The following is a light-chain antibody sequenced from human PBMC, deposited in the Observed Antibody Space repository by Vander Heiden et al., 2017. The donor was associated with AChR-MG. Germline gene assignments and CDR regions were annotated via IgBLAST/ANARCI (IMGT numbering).Light chain of an antibody. CDR1: STDVGGYDY. CDR2: EVT. Sequence: QSALTQPASVSGFPGQPITISCTGSSTDVGGYDYVSWYQQRPGKAPRLLIFEVTKRPSGISNRFSGSKSDNTAFLTISGLQIEDEGDFYCASYTSGNTLVLFGGGTKL. J-gene: IGLJ2*01. CDR3: ASYTSGNTLVL. V-gene: IGLV2-14*03.